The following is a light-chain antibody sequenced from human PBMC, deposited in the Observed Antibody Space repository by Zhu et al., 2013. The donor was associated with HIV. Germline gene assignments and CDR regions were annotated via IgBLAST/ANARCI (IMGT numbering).Light chain of an antibody. V-gene: IGKV3-15*01. CDR3: QHRGNWPPLT. CDR1: QSVRRN. Sequence: ETVMTQSPATLSVSPGETATLSCRASQSVRRNLAWYQQKPGQAPRLLIYGASTRATGVPARVSGSGSGTDFALTISSLQSEDFAVYYCQHRGNWPPLTFGQGTRLELK. J-gene: IGKJ5*01. CDR2: GAS.